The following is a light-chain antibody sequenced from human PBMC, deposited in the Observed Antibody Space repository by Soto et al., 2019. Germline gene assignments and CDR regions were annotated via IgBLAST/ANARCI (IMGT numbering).Light chain of an antibody. CDR1: SRDIGVYNY. CDR2: DVN. CDR3: SSYAGSNNLL. J-gene: IGLJ3*02. V-gene: IGLV2-8*01. Sequence: QSVLTQPPSASGSPGESVTISCTGGSRDIGVYNYVSWYQQHPGKAPKLIIYDVNKRPSGVPDRFSGSKSGTTASLTVSGLQAEDEADYYCSSYAGSNNLLFGGGTKVTVL.